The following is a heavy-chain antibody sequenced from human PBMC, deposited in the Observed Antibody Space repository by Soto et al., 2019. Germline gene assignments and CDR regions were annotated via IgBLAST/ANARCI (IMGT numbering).Heavy chain of an antibody. CDR2: ISGSGGST. CDR1: GFTFSSYA. D-gene: IGHD3-3*01. J-gene: IGHJ6*02. Sequence: PGGSLRLSCAASGFTFSSYAMSWVRQAPGKGLELVSAISGSGGSTYYADSVKGRFTISRDNSKNTLYLQMNSLRAEDTAVYYCAKEDYDYDFWSGYPPGGMDVWGQGTTVTVS. CDR3: AKEDYDYDFWSGYPPGGMDV. V-gene: IGHV3-23*01.